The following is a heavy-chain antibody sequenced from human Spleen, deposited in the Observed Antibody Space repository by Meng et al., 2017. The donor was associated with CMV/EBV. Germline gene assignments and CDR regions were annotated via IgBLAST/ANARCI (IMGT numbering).Heavy chain of an antibody. CDR1: GGSVSSGSYC. CDR3: ARDNLPYYYYYGMDV. J-gene: IGHJ6*02. CDR2: IYYSGST. Sequence: SETLSLTCTVSGGSVSSGSYCWSWIRQPPGKGLEWIGYIYYSGSTNYNPSLKSRVTISEDTSKNQFSLKLSSVTAADTAMYYCARDNLPYYYYYGMDVWGQGTTVTVSS. V-gene: IGHV4-61*01.